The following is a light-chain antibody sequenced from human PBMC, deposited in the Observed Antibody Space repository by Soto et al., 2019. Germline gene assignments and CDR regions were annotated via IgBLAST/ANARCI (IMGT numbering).Light chain of an antibody. CDR2: GAS. V-gene: IGKV3-20*01. CDR1: QSVRNNY. J-gene: IGKJ5*01. CDR3: QQYGSSPIT. Sequence: EIVMTQSPATLSVSPGERATLSCRGSQSVRNNYLAWYQQKPGQAPRLLIYGASSRATGIPDRFSGSGSGTDFTLAISRLEPEDFAVYYCQQYGSSPITFGQGTRLEIK.